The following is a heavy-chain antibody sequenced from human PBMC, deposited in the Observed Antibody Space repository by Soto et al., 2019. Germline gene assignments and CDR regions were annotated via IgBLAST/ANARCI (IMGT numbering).Heavy chain of an antibody. CDR3: ASPSTVTNRAFDY. CDR1: GFTFSSYA. D-gene: IGHD4-17*01. CDR2: ISYDGSNK. V-gene: IGHV3-30-3*01. Sequence: QVQLVESGGGVVQPGRSLRLSCAASGFTFSSYAMHWVRQAPGKGLEWVAVISYDGSNKYYADSVKGRFTISRDNSKNTLYLKMNSLRAEDTAVYYCASPSTVTNRAFDYWGQGTLVTVSS. J-gene: IGHJ4*02.